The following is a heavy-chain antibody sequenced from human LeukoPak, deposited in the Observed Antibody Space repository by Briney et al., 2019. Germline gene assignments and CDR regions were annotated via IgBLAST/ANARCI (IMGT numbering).Heavy chain of an antibody. CDR2: ISYDGSNK. V-gene: IGHV3-30*18. CDR1: GFTFGSYG. Sequence: GRSLRLSCAASGFTFGSYGMHWVRQAPGKGLEWVAVISYDGSNKYYADSVKGRFTISRDNSKNTLYLQMNSLRAEDTAVYYCAKDKSDYEFDYWGQGTLVTVSS. D-gene: IGHD4-17*01. CDR3: AKDKSDYEFDY. J-gene: IGHJ4*02.